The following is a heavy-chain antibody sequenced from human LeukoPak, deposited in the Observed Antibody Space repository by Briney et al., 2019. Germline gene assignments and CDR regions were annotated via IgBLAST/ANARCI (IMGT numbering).Heavy chain of an antibody. CDR2: INSDGSST. CDR3: ARESLSSGWYVNDY. CDR1: GFTFSSYW. Sequence: GGSLRLSCAASGFTFSSYWMHWVRQAPVKGLVWVSRINSDGSSTSYADSVKGRFTISRDNAKNTLYLQMNSLRAEDTAVYYCARESLSSGWYVNDYWGQGTLVTVSS. J-gene: IGHJ4*02. V-gene: IGHV3-74*01. D-gene: IGHD6-19*01.